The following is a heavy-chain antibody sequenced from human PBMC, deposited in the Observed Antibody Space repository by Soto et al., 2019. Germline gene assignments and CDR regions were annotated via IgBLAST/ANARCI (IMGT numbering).Heavy chain of an antibody. D-gene: IGHD3-16*01. Sequence: PGGSLKLSCAASGFTFSSYAMSWVRQAPGKGLEWVSAISGSGGSTYYADSVKGRFTISRDNSKNTLYLQMNSLRAEDTAVYYCAKVYIWGPFIDPWGQGTLVTVSS. CDR2: ISGSGGST. J-gene: IGHJ5*02. CDR3: AKVYIWGPFIDP. V-gene: IGHV3-23*01. CDR1: GFTFSSYA.